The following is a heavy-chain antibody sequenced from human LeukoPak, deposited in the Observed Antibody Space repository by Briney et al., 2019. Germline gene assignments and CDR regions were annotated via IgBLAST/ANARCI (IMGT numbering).Heavy chain of an antibody. CDR1: GYTSTKYG. J-gene: IGHJ6*04. CDR3: ARTDYDILTGARMDV. Sequence: ASVKDSSKAPGYTSTKYGITWVRQAPGQRLEWMGWISAYNANTNYAQKFQGRVTMTTDTSTSTVYMELRSLRSDDTAIYYCARTDYDILTGARMDVWGKGTTVTVSS. V-gene: IGHV1-18*04. D-gene: IGHD3-9*01. CDR2: ISAYNANT.